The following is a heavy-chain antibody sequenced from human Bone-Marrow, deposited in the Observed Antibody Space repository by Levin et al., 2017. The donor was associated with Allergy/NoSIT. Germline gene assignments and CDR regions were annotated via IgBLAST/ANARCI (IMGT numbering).Heavy chain of an antibody. V-gene: IGHV3-49*03. Sequence: GGSLRLSCTASGFTFGDYAMTWFRQAPGKGLELISFIRIKAYGETKEYAASVKGRFGISRDDSKNIAYLQMNSLKTEDTAVYYCARAEKYNWNLGYFDSWGQGTLVTVSS. CDR2: IRIKAYGETK. D-gene: IGHD1-20*01. CDR3: ARAEKYNWNLGYFDS. CDR1: GFTFGDYA. J-gene: IGHJ4*02.